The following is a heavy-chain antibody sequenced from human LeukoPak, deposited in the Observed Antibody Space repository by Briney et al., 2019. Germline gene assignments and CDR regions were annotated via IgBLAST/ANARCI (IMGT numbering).Heavy chain of an antibody. V-gene: IGHV1-18*01. CDR1: GYTFTSYG. CDR3: ARAHRGAVAGRGRNGGVDY. D-gene: IGHD6-19*01. J-gene: IGHJ4*02. CDR2: ISAYNGNT. Sequence: GASVKVSCKASGYTFTSYGISWVRQAPGQGLEWMGWISAYNGNTNYAQKLQGRVTMTTDTSTSTAYMELRSLRSGDTAVYYCARAHRGAVAGRGRNGGVDYWGQGTLVTVSS.